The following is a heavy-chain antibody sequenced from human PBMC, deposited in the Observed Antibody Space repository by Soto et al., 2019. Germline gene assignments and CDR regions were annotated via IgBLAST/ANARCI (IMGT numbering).Heavy chain of an antibody. D-gene: IGHD3-10*01. CDR3: ALITLVRGVIPGGVNY. CDR1: GYTFTNYG. CDR2: ISAYNGNT. V-gene: IGHV1-18*01. Sequence: QVQLVQSGAEVKKPGASVKVSCKASGYTFTNYGISWVRQAPGQRLEWMGWISAYNGNTNYAQKLQGRVTMTTHTSTSTAYMELRSLRSDDTAVYYCALITLVRGVIPGGVNYWGQGTLVTVSS. J-gene: IGHJ4*02.